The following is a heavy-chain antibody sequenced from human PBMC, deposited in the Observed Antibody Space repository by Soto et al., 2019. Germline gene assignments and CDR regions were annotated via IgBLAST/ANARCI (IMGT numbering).Heavy chain of an antibody. V-gene: IGHV4-34*01. CDR3: ARSAAPLYFDY. CDR2: INHSGST. D-gene: IGHD6-6*01. J-gene: IGHJ4*02. Sequence: KASETLSLTCAVYGGSFSGYYWSWIRQPPGKGLEWIGEINHSGSTNYNPSLKSRVTISVDTSKNQFSLKLSSVTAADTAVYYCARSAAPLYFDYWGQGTLVTVSS. CDR1: GGSFSGYY.